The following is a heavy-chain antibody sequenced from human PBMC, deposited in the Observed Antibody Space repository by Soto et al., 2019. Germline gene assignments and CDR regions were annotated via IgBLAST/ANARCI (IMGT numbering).Heavy chain of an antibody. CDR1: GYSFTAYW. Sequence: PVESLKISCRASGYSFTAYWISCVRQMPGKGLEWMGIIYPGDCDTRYSPSVQGQVTISDDKSISTAYLQWSSLKASDTAMYYCARLLNTATVTEPDYWGQGTLVTVSS. CDR2: IYPGDCDT. J-gene: IGHJ4*02. D-gene: IGHD5-18*01. CDR3: ARLLNTATVTEPDY. V-gene: IGHV5-51*01.